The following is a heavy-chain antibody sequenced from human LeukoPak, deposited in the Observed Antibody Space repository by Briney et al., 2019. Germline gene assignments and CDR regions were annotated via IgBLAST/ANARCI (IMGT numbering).Heavy chain of an antibody. CDR3: ARQNDFRLDY. D-gene: IGHD3-3*01. J-gene: IGHJ4*02. V-gene: IGHV5-51*01. CDR1: GYSFSSYW. CDR2: IYPGDSDT. Sequence: GESLKISCKGSGYSFSSYWIGWVRQMPGKGLEWMGIIYPGDSDTRYSPSLQGQVTISVDTSIGTAYLQWSSLKASDTAIYHCARQNDFRLDYWGQGTLVTVSS.